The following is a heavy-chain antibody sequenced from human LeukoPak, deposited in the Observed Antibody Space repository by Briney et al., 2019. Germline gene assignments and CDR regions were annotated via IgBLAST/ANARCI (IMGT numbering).Heavy chain of an antibody. J-gene: IGHJ4*02. CDR2: IKSKTDGGTT. V-gene: IGHV3-15*01. CDR3: TIRPGSYDN. Sequence: GGSPRLSCAASGFTFNNAWMSWVRQAPGKGLEWVGRIKSKTDGGTTDYAAPVKGRFTISRDDSKNTLYLQMNSLKTEDIAVYYCTIRPGSYDNWGQGTLVTVSS. CDR1: GFTFNNAW. D-gene: IGHD3-10*01.